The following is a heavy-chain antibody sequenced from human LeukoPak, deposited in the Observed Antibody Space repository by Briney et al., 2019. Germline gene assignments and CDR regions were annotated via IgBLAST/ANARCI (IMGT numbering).Heavy chain of an antibody. D-gene: IGHD5-18*01. J-gene: IGHJ4*02. Sequence: GGSQRLSCAASGFTFDDYAMHWVRQAPGKGLEWVSLISGDGGSTIYADSVKGRFTISRDNSKNSLYLRMNSLRTEDTALYYCAKVPLKGYNYGYYFDYWGQGTLVTVSS. CDR3: AKVPLKGYNYGYYFDY. CDR2: ISGDGGST. V-gene: IGHV3-43*02. CDR1: GFTFDDYA.